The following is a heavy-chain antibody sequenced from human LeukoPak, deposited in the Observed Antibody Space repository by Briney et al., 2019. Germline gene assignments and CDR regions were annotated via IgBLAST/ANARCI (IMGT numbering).Heavy chain of an antibody. Sequence: GESLKISCKGSGYSFTSYWIGWVRQMPGKGLEWMGIIYPGDSDTRYSPSFQGQVTISADKSISTAYLQWSSLKASDTAMYYCARPIRGARYCSGGSCWGYFDYWGQGTLVTVSS. CDR1: GYSFTSYW. V-gene: IGHV5-51*01. CDR2: IYPGDSDT. CDR3: ARPIRGARYCSGGSCWGYFDY. D-gene: IGHD2-15*01. J-gene: IGHJ4*02.